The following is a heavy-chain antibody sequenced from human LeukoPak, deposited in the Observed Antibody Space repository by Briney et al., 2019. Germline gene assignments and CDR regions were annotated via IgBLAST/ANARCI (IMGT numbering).Heavy chain of an antibody. Sequence: ASVKVSCKASGYTFTSYGISWVRQAPGQGLEWMGWISAYNGNTHYAQKLQGRVTMTTDTSTSTVYMELRSLRSDDTAVYYCAREGAMVRGEPRYYNYYYMDVWGTGTTVTVS. CDR2: ISAYNGNT. CDR3: AREGAMVRGEPRYYNYYYMDV. V-gene: IGHV1-18*01. D-gene: IGHD3-10*01. J-gene: IGHJ6*03. CDR1: GYTFTSYG.